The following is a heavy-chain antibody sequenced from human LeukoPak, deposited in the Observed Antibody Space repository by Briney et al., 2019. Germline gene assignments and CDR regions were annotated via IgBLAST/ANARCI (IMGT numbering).Heavy chain of an antibody. V-gene: IGHV5-51*01. D-gene: IGHD3-16*02. Sequence: GESLKISCWASGYTFSNSWIGWVRQMPGKGLEWMGIIDPDDSETSYSPSFQGQVTITADKSINTAYLQWNRLQASDTAIYYCARHRQRYTTYGSGYFLDSWGQGTLVTVSS. CDR2: IDPDDSET. CDR3: ARHRQRYTTYGSGYFLDS. J-gene: IGHJ4*02. CDR1: GYTFSNSW.